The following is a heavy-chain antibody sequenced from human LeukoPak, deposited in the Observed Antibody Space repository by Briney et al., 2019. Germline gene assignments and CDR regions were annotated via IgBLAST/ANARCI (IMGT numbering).Heavy chain of an antibody. V-gene: IGHV3-20*04. Sequence: GGSLRLSCAASGFTFDDYGMTWVRQAPGKGLEWVSDINWNGGSIGYADSVKGRFTVSRDNAKNSLYLQMNSLRDEDTAFYYCAREKYDSSGYYTDNYYFDYWGQGTLVTVSS. CDR2: INWNGGSI. D-gene: IGHD3-22*01. CDR1: GFTFDDYG. J-gene: IGHJ4*02. CDR3: AREKYDSSGYYTDNYYFDY.